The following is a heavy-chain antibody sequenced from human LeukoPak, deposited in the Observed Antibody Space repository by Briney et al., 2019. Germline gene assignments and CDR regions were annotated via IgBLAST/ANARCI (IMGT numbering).Heavy chain of an antibody. J-gene: IGHJ1*01. CDR1: GASITTHY. CDR3: AGGYSSDWYFNR. Sequence: SETLSLTCSVSGASITTHYWSWIRQSPGEGLEWIGYADYTGSTKYNPSLKSRVTVSLDTSNNQFSLKLDSVTAADTAVYYCAGGYSSDWYFNRWGQGTLVTVSS. V-gene: IGHV4-59*11. CDR2: ADYTGST. D-gene: IGHD6-19*01.